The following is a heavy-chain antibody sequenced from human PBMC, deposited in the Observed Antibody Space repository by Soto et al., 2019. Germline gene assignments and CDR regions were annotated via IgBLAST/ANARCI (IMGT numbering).Heavy chain of an antibody. D-gene: IGHD3-10*01. CDR3: ARGGINYYGSGSPYGMDV. J-gene: IGHJ6*02. V-gene: IGHV1-69*13. CDR1: GVTFSSYT. Sequence: SVKVSCKASGVTFSSYTISWVRQAPGQGLEWMGGIIPIFGTANYAQKFQGRVTITADESTSTAYMELSSLRSEDTAVYYCARGGINYYGSGSPYGMDVWGQGTTVTV. CDR2: IIPIFGTA.